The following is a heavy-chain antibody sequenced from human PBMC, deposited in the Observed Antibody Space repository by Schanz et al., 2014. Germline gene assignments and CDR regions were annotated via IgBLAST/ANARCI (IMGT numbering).Heavy chain of an antibody. Sequence: VQLVESGGGVVQPGRSLRLSCAASGFTFSKYWMSWVRQAPGKGLEWVSAISGSGGSTYYADSVKGRFSISRDNAKNSLFLQMNRLRAEDTALYYCAIIGVMVAVAGTRADYWGQGTLVTVSS. D-gene: IGHD6-19*01. CDR3: AIIGVMVAVAGTRADY. V-gene: IGHV3-23*04. CDR1: GFTFSKYW. J-gene: IGHJ4*02. CDR2: ISGSGGST.